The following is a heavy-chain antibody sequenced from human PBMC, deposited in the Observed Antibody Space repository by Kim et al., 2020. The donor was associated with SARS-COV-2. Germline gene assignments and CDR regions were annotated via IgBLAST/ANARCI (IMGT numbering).Heavy chain of an antibody. CDR1: GYTFTDYY. D-gene: IGHD3-10*01. CDR2: ISPGSGVT. V-gene: IGHV1-2*02. CDR3: ARENEVSGSAFDY. Sequence: ASVKVSCAASGYTFTDYYVHWVRQAPGQGPEWMGWISPGSGVTLFAQKFQDRIIMTRDTSVKTVHMELTGLKPVDTAVYYCARENEVSGSAFDYWGQGTLVTVSS. J-gene: IGHJ4*02.